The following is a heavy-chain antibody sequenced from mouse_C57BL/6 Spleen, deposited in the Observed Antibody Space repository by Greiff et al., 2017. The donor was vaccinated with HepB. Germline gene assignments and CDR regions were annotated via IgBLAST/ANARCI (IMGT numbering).Heavy chain of an antibody. J-gene: IGHJ4*01. V-gene: IGHV1-54*01. D-gene: IGHD2-2*01. CDR2: INPGSGGT. CDR1: GYAFTNYL. CDR3: ARHYGYDDYAMDY. Sequence: QVQLQQSGAELVRPGTSVKVSCKASGYAFTNYLIEWVKQRPGQGLKWIGVINPGSGGTNYNEKFKGKATLTADKSSSTAYMQLSSLTSEDSAVYFCARHYGYDDYAMDYWGQGTSVTVSS.